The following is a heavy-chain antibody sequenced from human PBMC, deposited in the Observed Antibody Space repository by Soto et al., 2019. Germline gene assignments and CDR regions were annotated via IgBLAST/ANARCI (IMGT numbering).Heavy chain of an antibody. D-gene: IGHD4-17*01. CDR3: AKQHSTDYGGNSGAFDI. CDR1: GFTFSSYA. Sequence: GGSLRLSCAASGFTFSSYAMSWVRQAPGKGLEWVSAISGSGGSTYYADSVKGRFTISRDNSKNTLYLQMNSLRAEDTAVYYCAKQHSTDYGGNSGAFDIWGQGTMVTVSS. CDR2: ISGSGGST. J-gene: IGHJ3*02. V-gene: IGHV3-23*01.